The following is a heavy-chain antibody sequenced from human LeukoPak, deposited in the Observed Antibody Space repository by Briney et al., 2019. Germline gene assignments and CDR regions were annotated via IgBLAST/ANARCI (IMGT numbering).Heavy chain of an antibody. Sequence: GGSLRLSCAASGFTFSSYAMSWVPQAPGKGLEWVSAISGSGGSTYYAESVKGRFTITRDNSKNTLYLQMNSLRAEDTAVYYCAKGGLGYCSGGSCPRAVDYWGQGTLVTVSS. J-gene: IGHJ4*02. V-gene: IGHV3-23*01. CDR2: ISGSGGST. CDR1: GFTFSSYA. D-gene: IGHD2-15*01. CDR3: AKGGLGYCSGGSCPRAVDY.